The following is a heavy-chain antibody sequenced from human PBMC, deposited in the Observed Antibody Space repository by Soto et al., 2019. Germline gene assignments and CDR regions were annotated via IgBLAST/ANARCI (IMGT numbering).Heavy chain of an antibody. D-gene: IGHD6-13*01. CDR2: SYSAGSA. V-gene: IGHV3-66*01. CDR3: ARVPSSSYHYFDY. CDR1: GFTVSSYY. J-gene: IGHJ4*02. Sequence: GGSLRLSCAASGFTVSSYYMSWVRQAPGKGLEWVSVSYSAGSADFADSVKGRFTVSRDNSKNTLYLQMSSLRAEDTAVYYCARVPSSSYHYFDYWGQGTLVTVSS.